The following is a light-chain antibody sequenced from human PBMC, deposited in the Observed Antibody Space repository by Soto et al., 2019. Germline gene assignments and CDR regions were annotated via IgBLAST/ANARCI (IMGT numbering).Light chain of an antibody. CDR3: QQGHSNPIT. CDR2: AAS. J-gene: IGKJ5*01. CDR1: ETISTY. Sequence: DSQMAQSPSCLSASVGDRVTITCRTSETISTYVNWYQKKPGKAPKLLIYAASSLQSGVPSRFSGSGSGTDFTLTISSLQPEDFATYYCQQGHSNPITLGQGTRLEI. V-gene: IGKV1-39*01.